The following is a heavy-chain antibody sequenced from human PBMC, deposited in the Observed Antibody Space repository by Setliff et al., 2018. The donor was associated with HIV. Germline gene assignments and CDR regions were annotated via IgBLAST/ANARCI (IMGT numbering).Heavy chain of an antibody. J-gene: IGHJ4*02. CDR1: GFTFSTYW. D-gene: IGHD6-13*01. CDR2: INQDGNEK. Sequence: PGGSLRLSCAASGFTFSTYWMSWVRQAPGKGLEWVANINQDGNEKYYVGSIKGRFTISRDNAKNSLYLQMESLRPEDTALYYCAKDRGRIAAAGYFDSWGQGTQVTVS. CDR3: AKDRGRIAAAGYFDS. V-gene: IGHV3-7*03.